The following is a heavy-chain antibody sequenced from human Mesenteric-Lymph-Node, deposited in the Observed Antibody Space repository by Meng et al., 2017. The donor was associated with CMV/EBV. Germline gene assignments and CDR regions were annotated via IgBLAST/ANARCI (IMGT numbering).Heavy chain of an antibody. V-gene: IGHV3-11*04. D-gene: IGHD4-17*01. J-gene: IGHJ6*02. CDR1: GFTFSDYY. CDR2: ISSSGSTI. Sequence: LSLTCAASGFTFSDYYMSWIRQAPGKGLEWVSYISSSGSTIYYADSVKGRFTISRNNAKNSLYLQMNSLRAEDTAVYYCARGAATVTTLDYYYGMDVWGQGTTVTVSS. CDR3: ARGAATVTTLDYYYGMDV.